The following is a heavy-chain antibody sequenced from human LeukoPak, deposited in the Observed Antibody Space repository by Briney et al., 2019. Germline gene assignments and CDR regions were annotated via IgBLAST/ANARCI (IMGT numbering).Heavy chain of an antibody. CDR1: GFTFSNYA. D-gene: IGHD6-25*01. J-gene: IGHJ4*02. CDR3: AKNSRYSWQYFFDY. CDR2: ISGCGGPT. V-gene: IGHV3-23*01. Sequence: GGSLRLSCAASGFTFSNYAMSWIRQPPGKGLEWIWSISGCGGPTYYPDSVKGRFTISRDNPKNTLYLQMKRLRAEAAAVYFCAKNSRYSWQYFFDYWGQGTLVTVSS.